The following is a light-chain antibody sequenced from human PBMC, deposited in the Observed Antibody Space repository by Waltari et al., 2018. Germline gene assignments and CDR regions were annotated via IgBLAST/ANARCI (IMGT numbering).Light chain of an antibody. CDR3: QHYGSSPET. Sequence: DIVLTQSPGTLSLSPGERATLSCRASPSVTRNYLAWYQQKPGQAPRLLIYGASTRATDIPGRFSGSGSGKDFTLTISRLEPEDFAVYYCQHYGSSPETFGQGTKLEIK. CDR1: PSVTRNY. CDR2: GAS. V-gene: IGKV3-20*01. J-gene: IGKJ2*01.